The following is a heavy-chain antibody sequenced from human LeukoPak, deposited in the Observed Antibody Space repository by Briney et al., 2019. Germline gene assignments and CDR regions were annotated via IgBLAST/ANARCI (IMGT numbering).Heavy chain of an antibody. V-gene: IGHV4-4*02. J-gene: IGHJ4*02. CDR2: IYHSGST. CDR3: ARGEEYGSGTVHFDY. CDR1: GFTFDDYG. Sequence: PGGSLRLSCAASGFTFDDYGMTWVRQPPGKGLEWIGEIYHSGSTNYNPSLKSRVTTSVDKSKNQFSLKLSSVTAADTAVYYCARGEEYGSGTVHFDYWGQGTLVTVSS. D-gene: IGHD3-10*01.